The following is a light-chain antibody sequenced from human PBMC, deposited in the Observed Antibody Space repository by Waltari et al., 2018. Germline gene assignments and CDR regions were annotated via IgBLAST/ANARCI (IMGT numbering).Light chain of an antibody. CDR1: QHIGNY. Sequence: DFQLTQSPSSLSASVGDRVTIACRASQHIGNYLNWYQQKVGKAPKLLIDGASTLQNGVPSRFSGGGSGTDFTLTISRLQPDDFATYFCQQSYSSPRVTFGQGTRLEIK. J-gene: IGKJ5*01. CDR3: QQSYSSPRVT. V-gene: IGKV1-39*01. CDR2: GAS.